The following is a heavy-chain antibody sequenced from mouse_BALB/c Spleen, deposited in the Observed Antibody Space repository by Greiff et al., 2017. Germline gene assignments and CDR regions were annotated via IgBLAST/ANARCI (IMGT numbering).Heavy chain of an antibody. CDR3: VRRGGMRLFAY. CDR1: GYTFTSYY. J-gene: IGHJ3*01. Sequence: VQLQQSGAELVKPGASVKLSCKASGYTFTSYYMYWVKQRPGQGLEWIGEINPSNGGTNFNEKFKSKATLTVDKSSSTAYMQLSSLTSEDSAVYYCVRRGGMRLFAYRGQGRLGTVSA. D-gene: IGHD2-10*02. V-gene: IGHV1S81*02. CDR2: INPSNGGT.